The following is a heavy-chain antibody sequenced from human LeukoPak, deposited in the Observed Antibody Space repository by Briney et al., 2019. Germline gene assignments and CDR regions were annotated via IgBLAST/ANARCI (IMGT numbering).Heavy chain of an antibody. CDR3: ARDHSITIFGAIPNY. CDR2: ISYDGSNK. CDR1: GFTFSSYA. J-gene: IGHJ4*02. D-gene: IGHD3-3*01. V-gene: IGHV3-30-3*01. Sequence: GRSLRLSCAASGFTFSSYAMHWVRQAPGKGLEWVAVISYDGSNKYYADSVKGRFTISRDNSKNTLYLQMNSLRAEDTAVYYCARDHSITIFGAIPNYWGQGTLVTVSS.